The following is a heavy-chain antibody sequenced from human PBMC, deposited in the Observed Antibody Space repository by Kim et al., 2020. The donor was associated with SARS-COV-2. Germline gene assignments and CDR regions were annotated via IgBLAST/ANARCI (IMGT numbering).Heavy chain of an antibody. V-gene: IGHV3-53*01. CDR1: GFTVSSNY. CDR2: IYTGGST. Sequence: GGSLRLSCAASGFTVSSNYMTWVRQAPGKGLEWVSVIYTGGSTYYADSVKGRFTISRDNSKNTLYLQMNILGDEDTAVYYCATSRAGYNWLDPLGHGTLV. D-gene: IGHD6-19*01. CDR3: ATSRAGYNWLDP. J-gene: IGHJ5*02.